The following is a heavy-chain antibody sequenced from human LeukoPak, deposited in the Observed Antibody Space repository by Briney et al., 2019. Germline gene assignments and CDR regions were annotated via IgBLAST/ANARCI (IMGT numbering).Heavy chain of an antibody. CDR2: YTGTT. J-gene: IGHJ5*02. V-gene: IGHV4-59*01. Sequence: SETLSLTCAVYGGSFSGYYWSWIRQPPGKGLEWIGYYTGTTNYNPSLKSRVAISLDTSKTQFSLKLTSVTAADTAVYFCAKFDEAGSYWFDPWGQGILATVSS. CDR1: GGSFSGYY. D-gene: IGHD6-19*01. CDR3: AKFDEAGSYWFDP.